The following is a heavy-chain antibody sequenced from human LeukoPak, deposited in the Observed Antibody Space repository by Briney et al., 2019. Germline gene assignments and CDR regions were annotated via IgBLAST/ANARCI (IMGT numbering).Heavy chain of an antibody. Sequence: SVKVSCKASGGTFSSYAISWVRQAPGQGLEWMGGTIPMFGTAHYAQNFQGRVTMTTDTSTSTAYMELRSLRSADTAVFYCARITHRDGDHLDYWGQGTLVTVSS. D-gene: IGHD4-17*01. CDR2: TIPMFGTA. CDR1: GGTFSSYA. CDR3: ARITHRDGDHLDY. J-gene: IGHJ4*02. V-gene: IGHV1-69*05.